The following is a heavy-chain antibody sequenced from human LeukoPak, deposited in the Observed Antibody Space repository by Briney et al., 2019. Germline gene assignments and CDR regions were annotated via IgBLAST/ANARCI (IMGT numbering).Heavy chain of an antibody. D-gene: IGHD6-13*01. J-gene: IGHJ5*02. CDR3: ARFRGIADWFDP. CDR2: ISAYNGNT. Sequence: ASVKVSCKASGYTFTGYYMHWVRQAPGQGLEWMGWISAYNGNTNYAQKLQGRVTMTTDTSTSTAYMELRSLRSDDTAVYYCARFRGIADWFDPWGQGTLVTVSS. V-gene: IGHV1-18*04. CDR1: GYTFTGYY.